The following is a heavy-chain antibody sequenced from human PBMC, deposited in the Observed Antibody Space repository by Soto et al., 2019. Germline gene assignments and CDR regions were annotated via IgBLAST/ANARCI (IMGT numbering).Heavy chain of an antibody. V-gene: IGHV1-3*01. Sequence: ASVKVSCKASGYTFSNYAMQWVRQAPGQRLEWMGWINAGTGNTKYSQKFQGRVTFARDTSASTAYMELSSLRSEDTAVYYCARTWGYNSNWFDPWGQGTLVTVSS. D-gene: IGHD1-20*01. J-gene: IGHJ5*02. CDR1: GYTFSNYA. CDR2: INAGTGNT. CDR3: ARTWGYNSNWFDP.